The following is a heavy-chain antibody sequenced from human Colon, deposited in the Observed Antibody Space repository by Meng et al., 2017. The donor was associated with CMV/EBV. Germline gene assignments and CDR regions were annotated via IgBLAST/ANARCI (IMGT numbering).Heavy chain of an antibody. D-gene: IGHD5-12*01. CDR3: VHRSYSGQNDY. Sequence: HIALKKSCPTLMKPTQTITLTCTFSGFSFTTDKAGVGWIRHPPGKALEWLALIYWDDDTRYSPSLKTRLTITRDTSKNQVILTMTNMDPADTATYYCVHRSYSGQNDYWGQGALVTVSS. CDR2: IYWDDDT. CDR1: GFSFTTDKAG. J-gene: IGHJ4*02. V-gene: IGHV2-5*02.